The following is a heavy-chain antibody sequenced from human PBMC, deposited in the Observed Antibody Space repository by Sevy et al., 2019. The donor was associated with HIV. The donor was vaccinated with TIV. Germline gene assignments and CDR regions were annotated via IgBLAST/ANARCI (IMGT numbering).Heavy chain of an antibody. CDR1: GFTFSSYS. Sequence: GGSLRLSCAASGFTFSSYSMNWVRQAPGKGLEWVSSISSSSSYIYYADSVKGRFTISRDNAKNSLYLKMNSLRAEDTAVYYCARDRSPNYFYGMDVWGQGTTVTVSS. J-gene: IGHJ6*02. CDR2: ISSSSSYI. CDR3: ARDRSPNYFYGMDV. V-gene: IGHV3-21*01.